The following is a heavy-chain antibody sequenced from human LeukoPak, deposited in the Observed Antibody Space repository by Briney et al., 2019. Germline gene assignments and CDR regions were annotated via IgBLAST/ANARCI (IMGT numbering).Heavy chain of an antibody. CDR3: ARDRYPYSRESNKDAFDI. Sequence: KTGGSLRLSCAASGFTFSSYSMNWVRQAPGKGLEWVSSISSSSSYIYYADSVKGRFTISRDNAKNSLYLQMNSLRAEDTAVYYCARDRYPYSRESNKDAFDIWGQGTMVTVSS. D-gene: IGHD6-13*01. CDR2: ISSSSSYI. CDR1: GFTFSSYS. J-gene: IGHJ3*02. V-gene: IGHV3-21*01.